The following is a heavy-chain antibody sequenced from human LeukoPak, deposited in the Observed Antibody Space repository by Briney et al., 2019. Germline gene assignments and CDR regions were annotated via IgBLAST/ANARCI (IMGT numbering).Heavy chain of an antibody. CDR2: MFYNVST. CDR1: GGSISSYY. CDR3: ARQGSGRAFDI. Sequence: SETLSLTCTVSGGSISSYYWNWIRQPPGKGLEWIAYMFYNVSTNYSPSLKSRVTISVDTSKNQFSLKLISVTAADTAVYFCARQGSGRAFDIWGQRKMVTVSS. V-gene: IGHV4-59*08. J-gene: IGHJ3*02.